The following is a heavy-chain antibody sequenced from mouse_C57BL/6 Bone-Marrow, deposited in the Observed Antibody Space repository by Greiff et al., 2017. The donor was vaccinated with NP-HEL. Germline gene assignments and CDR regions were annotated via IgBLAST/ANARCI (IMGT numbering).Heavy chain of an antibody. J-gene: IGHJ4*01. CDR3: ARPPTVVGRDYAMDY. V-gene: IGHV5-17*01. CDR1: GFTFSDYG. D-gene: IGHD1-1*01. CDR2: ISSGSSTI. Sequence: EVQRVESGGGLVKPGGSLKLSCAASGFTFSDYGMHWVRQAPEKGLEWVAYISSGSSTIYYADTVKGRFTISRDNAKNTLFLQMTSLRSEDTAMYYCARPPTVVGRDYAMDYWGQGTSVTVSS.